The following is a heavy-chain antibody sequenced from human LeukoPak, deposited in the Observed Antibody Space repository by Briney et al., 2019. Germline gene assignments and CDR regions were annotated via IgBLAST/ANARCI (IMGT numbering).Heavy chain of an antibody. CDR2: IIPIFGTA. CDR1: GGTFSSYA. J-gene: IGHJ4*02. CDR3: ARVPDYYDTSGQDY. D-gene: IGHD3-22*01. V-gene: IGHV1-69*01. Sequence: EASVKVSCKASGGTFSSYAISWVRQAPGQGREWMGGIIPIFGTANYAQKFQGRVTITADESTSTAYMELSSLRSEDTAVYYCARVPDYYDTSGQDYWGQGTLVTVFS.